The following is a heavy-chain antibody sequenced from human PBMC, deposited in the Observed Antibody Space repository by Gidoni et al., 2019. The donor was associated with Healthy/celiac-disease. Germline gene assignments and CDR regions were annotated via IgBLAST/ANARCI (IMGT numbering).Heavy chain of an antibody. CDR2: INHSGST. CDR3: ARGGRVVPAVYWYFDL. Sequence: QVQLQQWGAGLLKPSETLSLTCAVYGGSFSGYYWSWIRQPPGKGLEWIGEINHSGSTNYNPSLKSRVTISVDTSKNQFSLKLSSVTAADTAVYYCARGGRVVPAVYWYFDLWGRGTLVTVSS. D-gene: IGHD2-2*01. J-gene: IGHJ2*01. CDR1: GGSFSGYY. V-gene: IGHV4-34*01.